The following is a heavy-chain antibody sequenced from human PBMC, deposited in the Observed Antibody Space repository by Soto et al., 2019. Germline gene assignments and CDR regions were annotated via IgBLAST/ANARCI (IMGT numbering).Heavy chain of an antibody. D-gene: IGHD3-3*01. J-gene: IGHJ5*02. Sequence: PSETLSLTFTISGGSVTTYHWSWIRQPAGKGLEWIGRIYNTGSTKYNPSLKSRVTMSVDTSKNHFSLRLKSVTAADTAVYYCAKHSDFWSGPANPWGQGTLVTVSS. CDR1: GGSVTTYH. V-gene: IGHV4-4*07. CDR3: AKHSDFWSGPANP. CDR2: IYNTGST.